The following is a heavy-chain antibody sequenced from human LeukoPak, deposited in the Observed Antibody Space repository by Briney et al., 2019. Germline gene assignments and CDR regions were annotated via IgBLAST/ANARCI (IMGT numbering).Heavy chain of an antibody. Sequence: GGSLRLSCAASGFTFSSYWMSWVRQAPGKGLEWVANIKQDGSEKYYVDSVKGRFTISRDNAKNSLYLQMNSLRAEDTAVYYCARHGQWLASDYYYYGMDVWGQGTTVTVSS. J-gene: IGHJ6*02. D-gene: IGHD6-19*01. CDR1: GFTFSSYW. CDR2: IKQDGSEK. V-gene: IGHV3-7*01. CDR3: ARHGQWLASDYYYYGMDV.